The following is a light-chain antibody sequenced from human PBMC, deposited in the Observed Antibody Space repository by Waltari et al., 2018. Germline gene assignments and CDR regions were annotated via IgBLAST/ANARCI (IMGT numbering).Light chain of an antibody. J-gene: IGKJ4*01. CDR3: QRYDDYPPT. CDR1: QSISHW. CDR2: KAS. Sequence: DFQMTQSPSTLSASVGDRVTITCLASQSISHWLAWYQQKPGKAPKLLISKASSLEKEVPSRFSGSGSGTEFTLTITNLQPDDFATFYCQRYDDYPPTFGGGTKVEIK. V-gene: IGKV1-5*03.